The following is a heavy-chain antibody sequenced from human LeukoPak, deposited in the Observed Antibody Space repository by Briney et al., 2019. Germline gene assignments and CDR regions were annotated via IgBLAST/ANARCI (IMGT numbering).Heavy chain of an antibody. CDR2: IYYSGST. CDR3: ARRAAAGRPLNFDY. J-gene: IGHJ4*02. Sequence: SETLSLTCTVSGGSISSGGYYWSWIRQHPGKGLEWIGYIYYSGSTYYNPSLKSRVTIPVDTSKIQFSLKLSSVTAADTAVYYCARRAAAGRPLNFDYWGQGTLVTVSS. D-gene: IGHD6-13*01. V-gene: IGHV4-31*03. CDR1: GGSISSGGYY.